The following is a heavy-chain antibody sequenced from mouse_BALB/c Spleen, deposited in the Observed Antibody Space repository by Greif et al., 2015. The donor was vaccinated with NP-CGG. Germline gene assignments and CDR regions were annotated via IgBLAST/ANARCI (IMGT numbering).Heavy chain of an antibody. CDR1: GFSLTNYG. D-gene: IGHD1-1*01. V-gene: IGHV2-5*01. CDR3: AKNYGSSYWYFDV. CDR2: IWRGGST. J-gene: IGHJ1*01. Sequence: VQLQQSGPGLVQPSQSLSITCTVSGFSLTNYGVHWVRQSPGKGLEWLGVIWRGGSTDYNAAFMSRLSITKDNSKSQVFFKMNSLQADDTAIYYCAKNYGSSYWYFDVWGAGTTVTVSS.